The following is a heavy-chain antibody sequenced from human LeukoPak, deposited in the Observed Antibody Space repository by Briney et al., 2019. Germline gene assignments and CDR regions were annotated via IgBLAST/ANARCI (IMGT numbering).Heavy chain of an antibody. Sequence: QPGGSLRLSCAASGFTFSNYGMHYVRQAPAKGLEWIAVISEDGRNKNFADSVKGRFTISRDNSHNTLSLQMNSLKPEDTGVYYCAKDRETTASGTFDYWGQGTLVTVSS. CDR3: AKDRETTASGTFDY. D-gene: IGHD6-13*01. CDR2: ISEDGRNK. V-gene: IGHV3-30*18. CDR1: GFTFSNYG. J-gene: IGHJ4*02.